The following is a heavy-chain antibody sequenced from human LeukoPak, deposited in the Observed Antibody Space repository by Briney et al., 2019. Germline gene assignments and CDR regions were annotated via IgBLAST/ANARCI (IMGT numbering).Heavy chain of an antibody. CDR3: VRDNSGSYRPALGRETAYYYYYYMDV. V-gene: IGHV3-30*04. CDR2: ISYDGSNK. J-gene: IGHJ6*03. D-gene: IGHD6-19*01. CDR1: GFTFSSYA. Sequence: AGGSLRLSCAASGFTFSSYAMHWVRQAPGKGLEWVAVISYDGSNKYYADSVKGRFTISRDNAKNTLYLQMNSLRAEDTAVYYCVRDNSGSYRPALGRETAYYYYYYMDVWGKGTTVTVSS.